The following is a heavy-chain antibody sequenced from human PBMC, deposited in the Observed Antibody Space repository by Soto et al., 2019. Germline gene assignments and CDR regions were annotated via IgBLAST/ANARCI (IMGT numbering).Heavy chain of an antibody. V-gene: IGHV3-23*01. CDR3: AKGRTAGGPNRSFDS. Sequence: EVQLLESGGGLIQPGGSLRLSCAASGFTFSTFAMSWVRQAPGKGLEWVSTITGSGYTSYYAGFVKGRFTISRDNSKNTLYLQMNSLRGEDTALFYCAKGRTAGGPNRSFDSWGQGTLVTVSS. J-gene: IGHJ4*02. CDR2: ITGSGYTS. D-gene: IGHD3-16*01. CDR1: GFTFSTFA.